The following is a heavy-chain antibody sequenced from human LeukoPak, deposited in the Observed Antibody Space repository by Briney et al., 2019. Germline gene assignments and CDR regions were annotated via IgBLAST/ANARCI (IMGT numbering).Heavy chain of an antibody. Sequence: ASVKVSCKASGYTFTSYYMHWVRQAPGQGLEWMGWINPNSGGTNYAQKFQGRVTMTRDTSISTAYMELSRLRSDDTAVYYCARVPGIAAAGTFYWGQGTLVTVSS. CDR1: GYTFTSYY. J-gene: IGHJ4*02. CDR3: ARVPGIAAAGTFY. D-gene: IGHD6-13*01. V-gene: IGHV1-2*02. CDR2: INPNSGGT.